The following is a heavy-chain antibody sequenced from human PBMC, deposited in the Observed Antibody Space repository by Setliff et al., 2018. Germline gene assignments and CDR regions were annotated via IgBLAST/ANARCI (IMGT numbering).Heavy chain of an antibody. D-gene: IGHD3-10*01. J-gene: IGHJ4*02. Sequence: TLSLTCSVSCGSISSGGFYWSWIRQSAGRGLEWIGHFHTGGATDYNLSLKSRVTISLDSSKNQFSLRLSSVTAADAAVYFCARESATIGEFPLYYFDKWGQGIPVTVSS. CDR1: CGSISSGGFY. CDR2: FHTGGAT. CDR3: ARESATIGEFPLYYFDK. V-gene: IGHV4-61*09.